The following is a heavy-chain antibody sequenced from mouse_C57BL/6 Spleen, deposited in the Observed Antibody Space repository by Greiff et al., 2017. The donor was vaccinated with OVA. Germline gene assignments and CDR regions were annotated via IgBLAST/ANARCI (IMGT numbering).Heavy chain of an antibody. CDR3: ARGGYYSNYGAMDY. J-gene: IGHJ4*01. CDR2: IYPGSGST. CDR1: GYTFTSYW. Sequence: QVQLQQPGAELVKPGASVKMSCKASGYTFTSYWITWVKQRPGQGLEWIGDIYPGSGSTNYNEKFKSKATLTVDTSSSTAYMQLSSLTSEDSAVYYGARGGYYSNYGAMDYWGQGNSVTVSS. D-gene: IGHD2-5*01. V-gene: IGHV1-55*01.